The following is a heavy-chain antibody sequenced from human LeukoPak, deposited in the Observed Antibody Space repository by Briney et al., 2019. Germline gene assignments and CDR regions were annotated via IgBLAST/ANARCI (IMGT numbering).Heavy chain of an antibody. V-gene: IGHV4-59*12. J-gene: IGHJ6*03. D-gene: IGHD5-12*01. CDR3: ARGRGYSAPPPYYYYYMDV. Sequence: PSETLSLTCNVSGGSIRGYYWSWIRQPPGKGLEWIGYIYSSGSTNYNPSLKSRVTMSVDTSQNQFSLKVSSVTAADTAVYYCARGRGYSAPPPYYYYYMDVWGKGTTVTVSS. CDR1: GGSIRGYY. CDR2: IYSSGST.